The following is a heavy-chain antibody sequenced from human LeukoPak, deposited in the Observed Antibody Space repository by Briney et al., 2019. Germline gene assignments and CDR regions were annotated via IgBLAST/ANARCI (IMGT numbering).Heavy chain of an antibody. CDR3: ARTSKTYYYDSSGYFFDY. V-gene: IGHV3-48*01. CDR1: GFTFSSYG. D-gene: IGHD3-22*01. Sequence: SGGSLRLSCAASGFTFSSYGMNWVRQAPGKGLEWVSYISSSSSTIQYAESVKGRFTISRDNAKKSLHLQMNSLRSDDTAVYYCARTSKTYYYDSSGYFFDYWGQGTLVTVSS. CDR2: ISSSSSTI. J-gene: IGHJ4*02.